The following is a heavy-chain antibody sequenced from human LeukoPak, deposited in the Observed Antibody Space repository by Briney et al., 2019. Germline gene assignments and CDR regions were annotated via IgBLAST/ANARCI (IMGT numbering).Heavy chain of an antibody. J-gene: IGHJ4*02. Sequence: PSETLSLTCTVSGGSISSYYWSWIRQPAGQGLELIGRISASGSTDYNPSLKSRVTMSLDASKNQFSLRLSAVTAADTAVYYCARDLAAAGTVFDYWGQGTLVTVSS. CDR2: ISASGST. CDR3: ARDLAAAGTVFDY. D-gene: IGHD6-13*01. CDR1: GGSISSYY. V-gene: IGHV4-4*07.